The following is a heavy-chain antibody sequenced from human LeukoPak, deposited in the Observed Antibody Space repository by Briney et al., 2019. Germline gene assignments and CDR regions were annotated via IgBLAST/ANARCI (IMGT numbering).Heavy chain of an antibody. D-gene: IGHD2-2*01. CDR2: IYYSGST. CDR3: ARDGVPAAISTTSWFDP. J-gene: IGHJ5*02. CDR1: GGSISSGGYY. V-gene: IGHV4-31*03. Sequence: SETLSLTCTVSGGSISSGGYYWGWIRQHPGKGLEWIGYIYYSGSTYYNPSLKSRVTISVDTSKNQFSLKLSSVTAADTAVYYCARDGVPAAISTTSWFDPWGQGTLVTVSS.